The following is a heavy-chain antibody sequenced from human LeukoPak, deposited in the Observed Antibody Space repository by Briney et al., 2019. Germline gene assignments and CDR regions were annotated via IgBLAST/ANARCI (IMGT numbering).Heavy chain of an antibody. CDR1: GYTFTSYG. V-gene: IGHV1-18*01. CDR3: ARDGYCSSTSCYDVNWFDP. D-gene: IGHD2-2*03. CDR2: ISAYSGNT. J-gene: IGHJ5*02. Sequence: ASVKVSCKASGYTFTSYGISWVRQAPGQGLEWMGWISAYSGNTNYAQKLQGRVTMTTDTSTSTAYMELRSLRSDDTAVYYCARDGYCSSTSCYDVNWFDPWGQGTLVTVSS.